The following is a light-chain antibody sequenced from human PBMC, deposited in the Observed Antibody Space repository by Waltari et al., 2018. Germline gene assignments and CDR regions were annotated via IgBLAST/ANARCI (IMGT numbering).Light chain of an antibody. V-gene: IGLV1-40*01. CDR1: SSNIGAGYA. CDR3: QSYDSSLSGVL. CDR2: GNN. J-gene: IGLJ2*01. Sequence: QSVLTQPPSVSGAPGQRITISCTGTSSNIGAGYAVHWYLQLPGTAPKLLILGNNNRPSGVPDRFSASKSDTSASLAITGLQAEDEADYYCQSYDSSLSGVLFGGGTKLTVL.